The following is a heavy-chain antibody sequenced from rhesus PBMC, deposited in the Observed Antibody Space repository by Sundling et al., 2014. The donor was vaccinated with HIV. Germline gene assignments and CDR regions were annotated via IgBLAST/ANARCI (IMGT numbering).Heavy chain of an antibody. CDR2: IYGNSAST. D-gene: IGHD4-23*01. CDR3: ARENTVTLLDY. J-gene: IGHJ4*01. V-gene: IGHV4-65*02. Sequence: QVQLQESGPGLVKPSETLSLTCAVSDDSISSSNWWSWIRQPPGKGLEWIGSIYGNSASTYYNPSLKSRVTISKDTSKNEFSLKLNSVTAADTAVYYCARENTVTLLDYWGQGVLVTVSS. CDR1: DDSISSSNW.